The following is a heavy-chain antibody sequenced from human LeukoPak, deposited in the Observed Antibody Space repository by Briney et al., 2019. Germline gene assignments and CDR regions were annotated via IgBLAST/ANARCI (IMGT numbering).Heavy chain of an antibody. V-gene: IGHV4-39*01. D-gene: IGHD3-10*01. CDR3: ARLHGSGDNWLDP. CDR1: GGSISSSSYY. CDR2: IYYSGST. J-gene: IGHJ5*02. Sequence: SETLSLTCTVSGGSISSSSYYWGWIRQPPGKGLEWIGSIYYSGSTYYNPSLKSRVTISVDTSKNQFSPKLSSVTAADTAVYYCARLHGSGDNWLDPWGQGTLVTVSS.